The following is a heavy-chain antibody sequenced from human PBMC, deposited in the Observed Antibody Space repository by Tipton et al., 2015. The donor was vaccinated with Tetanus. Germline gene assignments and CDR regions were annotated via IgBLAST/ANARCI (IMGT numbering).Heavy chain of an antibody. CDR3: ARHFGEMLYAPFRFDP. CDR2: IYPGDSDT. V-gene: IGHV5-51*01. Sequence: QLVQSGAEVRQPGQSLKISCRGSGFSFPGYYIGWVRQMPGKGLEWMGIIYPGDSDTRYSPSFQGQVTMSVDRSTATAYLQWGSLKASDTAIYYCARHFGEMLYAPFRFDPWGQGTLVTVSS. J-gene: IGHJ5*02. D-gene: IGHD3-3*01. CDR1: GFSFPGYY.